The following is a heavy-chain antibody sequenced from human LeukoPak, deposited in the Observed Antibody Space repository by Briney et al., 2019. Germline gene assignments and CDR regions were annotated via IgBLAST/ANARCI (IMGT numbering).Heavy chain of an antibody. CDR2: ISISSNYI. D-gene: IGHD2-15*01. J-gene: IGHJ4*02. CDR1: GFTVSSNY. CDR3: ARDGGGGLDY. V-gene: IGHV3-21*01. Sequence: GGSLRLSCAASGFTVSSNYMNWVRQAPGKGLEWVSCISISSNYIYYPDSVKGRFTISRDNAKNSLYLQMNSLRAEDTAVYYCARDGGGGLDYWGQGTLVTVSS.